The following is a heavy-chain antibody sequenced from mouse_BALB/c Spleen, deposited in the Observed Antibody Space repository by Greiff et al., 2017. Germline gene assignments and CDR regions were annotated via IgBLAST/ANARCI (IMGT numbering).Heavy chain of an antibody. V-gene: IGHV5-17*02. CDR3: ARSGLEGFAY. Sequence: VQLKESGGGLVQPGGSRKLSCAASGFTFSSFGMHWVRQAPEKGLEWVAYISSGSSTIYYADTVKGRFTISRDNPKNTLFLQMTSLRSEDTAMYYCARSGLEGFAYWGQGTLVTVSA. J-gene: IGHJ3*01. D-gene: IGHD2-4*01. CDR2: ISSGSSTI. CDR1: GFTFSSFG.